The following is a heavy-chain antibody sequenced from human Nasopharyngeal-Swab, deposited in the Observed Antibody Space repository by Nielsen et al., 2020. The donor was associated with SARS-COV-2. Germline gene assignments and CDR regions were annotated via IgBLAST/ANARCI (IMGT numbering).Heavy chain of an antibody. D-gene: IGHD3-9*01. Sequence: SEPLSLTCTVFGGSFSSYYWSWIRQPPGKGLEWIGYIYYSGSTNYNPSLKSRVTISVDTSKNQFSLKLSSVTAADTAVYYCARARDVLTGYWDYYYYDGMDVWGQGTTVTVSS. CDR1: GGSFSSYY. CDR2: IYYSGST. J-gene: IGHJ6*02. V-gene: IGHV4-59*13. CDR3: ARARDVLTGYWDYYYYDGMDV.